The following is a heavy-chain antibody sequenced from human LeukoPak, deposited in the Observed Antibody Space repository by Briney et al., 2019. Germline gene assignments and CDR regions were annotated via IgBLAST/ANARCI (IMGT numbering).Heavy chain of an antibody. CDR2: IKQDGSEK. Sequence: GGSLRLSCAASGFTFSSYWMSWVRQAPGKGLEWVANIKQDGSEKYYVDSVKGRFTISRDNAKNSLYLQMNSLRAEDTAVYYCARGGGRNDDRDYYYYGMDVWGQGTTVTVSS. D-gene: IGHD1-1*01. CDR3: ARGGGRNDDRDYYYYGMDV. CDR1: GFTFSSYW. J-gene: IGHJ6*02. V-gene: IGHV3-7*01.